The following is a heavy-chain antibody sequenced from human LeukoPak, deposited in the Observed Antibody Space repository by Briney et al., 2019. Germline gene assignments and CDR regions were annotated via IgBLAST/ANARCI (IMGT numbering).Heavy chain of an antibody. J-gene: IGHJ4*02. D-gene: IGHD3-10*01. V-gene: IGHV3-48*03. CDR2: ISSSGSTI. Sequence: GGSLRLSCAASGFTFSSYEMNWVRQAPGKGLEWVSNISSSGSTIYYADSVKGRFTISRDNAKNSLYLQMNSLRAEDTAVYYCARVFTMVNLDEDYWGQGTLVTVSS. CDR1: GFTFSSYE. CDR3: ARVFTMVNLDEDY.